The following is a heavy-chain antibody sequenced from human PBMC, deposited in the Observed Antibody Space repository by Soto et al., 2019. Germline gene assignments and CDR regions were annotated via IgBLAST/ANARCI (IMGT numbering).Heavy chain of an antibody. J-gene: IGHJ1*01. Sequence: EAQVVESGGGLVQPGGSLILSCAASGFTLSSSWMHWVRQAPGKGLVWVSRISTDAEGSSTSYADSVRGRFTISRDSAKNTVYLQMNGLRAEDTGVYYCASVFEVTIRWGQGTLVTVSS. V-gene: IGHV3-74*01. CDR1: GFTLSSSW. CDR2: ISTDAEGSST. CDR3: ASVFEVTIR. D-gene: IGHD4-4*01.